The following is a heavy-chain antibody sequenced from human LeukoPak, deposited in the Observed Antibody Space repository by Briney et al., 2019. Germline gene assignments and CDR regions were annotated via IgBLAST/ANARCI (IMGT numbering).Heavy chain of an antibody. J-gene: IGHJ3*02. CDR3: ARVKYYDFWSGPFDI. Sequence: GGSLRLSCAASGFTFDDYGMSWVRQAPGKGLEWVSGINWNGGSTGYADSAKGRFTISRDNAKNSLYLQMNSLRAEDTALYHCARVKYYDFWSGPFDIWGQGTMVTVSS. CDR2: INWNGGST. CDR1: GFTFDDYG. V-gene: IGHV3-20*01. D-gene: IGHD3-3*01.